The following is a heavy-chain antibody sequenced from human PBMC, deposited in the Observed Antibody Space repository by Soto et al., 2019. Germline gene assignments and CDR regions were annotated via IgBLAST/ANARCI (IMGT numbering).Heavy chain of an antibody. V-gene: IGHV1-8*01. D-gene: IGHD3-3*01. CDR1: GYTFTSYD. CDR3: ARSGSNLRFLEWLPLTITPSYYGMDV. CDR2: MNPNSGNT. Sequence: GASVKVSCKASGYTFTSYDINWVRQATGQGLEWMGWMNPNSGNTGYAQKFQGRVTMTRNTSISTAYMELSSLRSEDTAVYYCARSGSNLRFLEWLPLTITPSYYGMDVWGQGTTVTVSS. J-gene: IGHJ6*02.